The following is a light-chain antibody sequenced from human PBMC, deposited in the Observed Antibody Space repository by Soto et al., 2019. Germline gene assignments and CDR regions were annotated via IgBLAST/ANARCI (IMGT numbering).Light chain of an antibody. CDR2: DDN. CDR3: SSYTSSSTLERV. CDR1: SSNIGKNY. Sequence: QSVLTQPPSVSAAPGQKVTISCSGSSSNIGKNYVSWYQQLPGTAPKLLIFDDNKRLSGIPDRFSGSKSGNTASLTISGLQAEDEADYYCSSYTSSSTLERVFGGGTKLTVL. V-gene: IGLV1-51*01. J-gene: IGLJ3*02.